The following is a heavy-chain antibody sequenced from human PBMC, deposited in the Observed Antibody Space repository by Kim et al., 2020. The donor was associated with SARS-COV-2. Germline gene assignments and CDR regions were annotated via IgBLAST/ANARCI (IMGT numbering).Heavy chain of an antibody. CDR1: GFTFSSYG. Sequence: GGSLRLSCAASGFTFSSYGMHWVRQAPGKGLEWVAAISYDGSNKYYADSVKGRFTISRDNSKNTLYLQMNSLRAEDTAVYYCAKDLSISGDSSGYYLDYWGQGTLVTVSS. D-gene: IGHD3-22*01. V-gene: IGHV3-30*18. J-gene: IGHJ4*02. CDR2: ISYDGSNK. CDR3: AKDLSISGDSSGYYLDY.